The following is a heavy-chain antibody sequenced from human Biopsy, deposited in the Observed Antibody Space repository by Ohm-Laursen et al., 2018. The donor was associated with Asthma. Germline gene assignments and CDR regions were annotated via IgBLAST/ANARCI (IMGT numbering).Heavy chain of an antibody. CDR2: IIPIFGIA. J-gene: IGHJ4*02. V-gene: IGHV1-69*10. D-gene: IGHD1-26*01. CDR1: GGTFSSYA. CDR3: ARGGSYSSRRYYFDY. Sequence: EASVKASCKASGGTFSSYAISWVRQAPGQGLEWMGGIIPIFGIANYAQKFQGRVTITADKSTSTAYMELSSLRSEDTAVYYCARGGSYSSRRYYFDYWGQGTLVTVSS.